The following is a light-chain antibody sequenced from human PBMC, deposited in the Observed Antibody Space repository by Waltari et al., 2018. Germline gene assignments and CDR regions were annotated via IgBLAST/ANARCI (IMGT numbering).Light chain of an antibody. Sequence: DIQMTQSPSTLSASVGGRVTIPCRASQNIESWVAWYQQRPGKGPKLLIYETSTLEVGVPSRFIGSRSGTDFTLTISSLQPDDFSTYFCQRYDSFPLSFGGGTKVEIE. V-gene: IGKV1-5*03. CDR2: ETS. CDR1: QNIESW. CDR3: QRYDSFPLS. J-gene: IGKJ4*01.